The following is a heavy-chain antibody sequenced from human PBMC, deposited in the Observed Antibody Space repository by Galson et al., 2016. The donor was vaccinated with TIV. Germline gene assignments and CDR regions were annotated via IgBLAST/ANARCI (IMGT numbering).Heavy chain of an antibody. CDR3: ASETFYYDIRDYAPLGF. CDR2: ISSDGNNK. D-gene: IGHD3-22*01. Sequence: SLRLSCAASGFFISPYGLHWVRQAPGKGLEWVAVISSDGNNKDYADSVKGRFTISRDNSKNTLYLQMSSLRPEDTAVYYCASETFYYDIRDYAPLGFWGQGTLVTVSS. CDR1: GFFISPYG. J-gene: IGHJ4*02. V-gene: IGHV3-30*03.